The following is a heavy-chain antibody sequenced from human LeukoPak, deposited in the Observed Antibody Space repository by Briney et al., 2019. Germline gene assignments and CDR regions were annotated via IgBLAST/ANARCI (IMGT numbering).Heavy chain of an antibody. CDR1: GFTFKTYG. J-gene: IGHJ6*03. CDR3: ARDLFTMVRGVPNYYYYYYMDV. V-gene: IGHV3-7*01. Sequence: GGALRLSCAAYGFTFKTYGMHWVRQAPGKGLEWVANIKQDGSEKYYVDSVKGRFTISRDNAKNSLYLQMNSLRAEDTAVYYCARDLFTMVRGVPNYYYYYYMDVWGKGTTVTISS. D-gene: IGHD3-10*01. CDR2: IKQDGSEK.